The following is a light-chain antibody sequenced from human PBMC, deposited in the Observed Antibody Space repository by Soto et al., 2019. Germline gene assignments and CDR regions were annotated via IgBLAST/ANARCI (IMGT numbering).Light chain of an antibody. Sequence: EIVLTQSPGALSLSPGEGATLSCRASQSVSSSYIPWYQQRPGQPPRLLIYGASTRATVIPDRFSGSGYGTHFTLTISRLEPGDFAVYYCQHFGGTTFTFGQGTRLEIK. CDR3: QHFGGTTFT. J-gene: IGKJ5*01. CDR1: QSVSSSY. CDR2: GAS. V-gene: IGKV3-20*01.